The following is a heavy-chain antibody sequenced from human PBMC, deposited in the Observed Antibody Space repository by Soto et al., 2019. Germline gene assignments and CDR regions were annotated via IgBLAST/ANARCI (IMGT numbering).Heavy chain of an antibody. CDR3: ARDSVLMVYATPYYYYYGMDV. CDR2: INAGNGNT. J-gene: IGHJ6*02. Sequence: ASVKVSCKXSGYTFTSYAMHWVRQAPGQRLEWMGWINAGNGNTKYSQKFQGRVTITRDTSASTAYMELSSLRSEDTAVYYCARDSVLMVYATPYYYYYGMDVWGQGTTVTV. D-gene: IGHD2-8*01. CDR1: GYTFTSYA. V-gene: IGHV1-3*01.